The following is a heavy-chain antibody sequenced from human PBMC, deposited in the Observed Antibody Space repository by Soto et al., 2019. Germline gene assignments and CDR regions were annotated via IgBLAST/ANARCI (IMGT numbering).Heavy chain of an antibody. D-gene: IGHD3-3*01. CDR2: IHHSGST. V-gene: IGHV4-34*01. Sequence: SETLSLTCAVYGRSFTGYYWSWIRQPPGKGLEWIGEIHHSGSTNYNPSLQSRVTISVDTSKNQVSLKLSSVTAADTAVYYCTNMFYDFWSGCYAYFDAWGRGTMVTVNS. CDR1: GRSFTGYY. J-gene: IGHJ4*02. CDR3: TNMFYDFWSGCYAYFDA.